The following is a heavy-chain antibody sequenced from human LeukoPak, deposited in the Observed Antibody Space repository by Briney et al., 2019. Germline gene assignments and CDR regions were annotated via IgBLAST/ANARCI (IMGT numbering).Heavy chain of an antibody. CDR3: ARHSRSQRYFGMDV. D-gene: IGHD1-26*01. CDR2: IYYSGST. CDR1: GGSISSYY. Sequence: PSETLSLTCTVSGGSISSYYWSWTRQPPGKGLEWIGYIYYSGSTNYNPSLKSRVTISVDTSKNQFSLKLSSVTAADTAVYYCARHSRSQRYFGMDVWGQGTTVTVSS. V-gene: IGHV4-59*08. J-gene: IGHJ6*02.